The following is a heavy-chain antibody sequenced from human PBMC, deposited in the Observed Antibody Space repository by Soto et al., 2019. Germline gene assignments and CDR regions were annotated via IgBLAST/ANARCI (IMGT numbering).Heavy chain of an antibody. CDR1: GFSLSTSGVG. CDR2: IYWDDDK. V-gene: IGHV2-5*02. D-gene: IGHD2-2*01. J-gene: IGHJ4*02. Sequence: QITLKESGPTLVKPTQTLTLTCTFSGFSLSTSGVGVGWIRQPPGKALEWLALIYWDDDKRYSPSLKSRLTITKDTPKNQVVLTMTTMDPVDTATYYCAHSLAASNSGYDEPITSFDYWGQGTLVTVSS. CDR3: AHSLAASNSGYDEPITSFDY.